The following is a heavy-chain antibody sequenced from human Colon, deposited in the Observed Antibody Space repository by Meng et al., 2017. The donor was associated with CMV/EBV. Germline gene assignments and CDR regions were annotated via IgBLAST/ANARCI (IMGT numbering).Heavy chain of an antibody. Sequence: ASVKVSCKASGYTFTGYYMHWVRQAPGQGLEWMGWINPNSGDTNYAQKFQGRVTMTRDMSISTAYMELSRLRSDDTAVYYCASSQGGSNYGIDYWGQGTLVTVSS. J-gene: IGHJ4*02. CDR2: INPNSGDT. CDR1: GYTFTGYY. V-gene: IGHV1-2*02. CDR3: ASSQGGSNYGIDY. D-gene: IGHD4-11*01.